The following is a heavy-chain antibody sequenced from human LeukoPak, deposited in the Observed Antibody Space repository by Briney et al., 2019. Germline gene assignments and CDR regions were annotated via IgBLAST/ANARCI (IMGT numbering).Heavy chain of an antibody. CDR3: ARGGRWLQLQRFGGMDV. CDR1: GFTFSSYS. J-gene: IGHJ6*02. Sequence: PGGSLRLSCAASGFTFSSYSMNWVRQAPGKGLEWVSYISSSSSTIYYADSVKGRFTISRDNAKNSLYLQMNSLRDEDTAVYYCARGGRWLQLQRFGGMDVWGQGTTVTVSS. CDR2: ISSSSSTI. D-gene: IGHD5-24*01. V-gene: IGHV3-48*02.